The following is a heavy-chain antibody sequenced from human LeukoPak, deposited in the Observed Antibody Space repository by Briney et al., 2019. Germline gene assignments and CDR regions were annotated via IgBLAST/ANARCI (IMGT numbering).Heavy chain of an antibody. CDR3: ARDIVLISSYSCMVV. CDR1: GYTFTGYY. V-gene: IGHV1-18*04. J-gene: IGHJ6*03. Sequence: GASVKVSCKASGYTFTGYYMHWVRQAPGQGLEWMGWISAYNGNTNYAQKLQGRVTMTTDTSTSTAYMELRSLRSDDTAVYYCARDIVLISSYSCMVVLGKGGTVTVS. CDR2: ISAYNGNT. D-gene: IGHD2-8*01.